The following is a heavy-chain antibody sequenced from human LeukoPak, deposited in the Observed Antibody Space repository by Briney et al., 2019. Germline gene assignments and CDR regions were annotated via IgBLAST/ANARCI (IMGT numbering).Heavy chain of an antibody. CDR2: TNPYTGAA. J-gene: IGHJ4*02. D-gene: IGHD3-22*01. CDR1: GYTFTENY. V-gene: IGHV1-2*02. CDR3: ARGKSGYSP. Sequence: AASVKVSCKASGYTFTENYIHWVRQAPGQGLEWMGLTNPYTGAANYTQNFQGRVTMTRDTSVSTAYMHLSGLRSDDTAVYYCARGKSGYSPWGQGTPVTVSS.